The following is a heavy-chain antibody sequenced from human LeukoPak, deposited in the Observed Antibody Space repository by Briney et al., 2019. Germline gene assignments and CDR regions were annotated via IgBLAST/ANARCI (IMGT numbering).Heavy chain of an antibody. V-gene: IGHV4-59*01. J-gene: IGHJ4*02. Sequence: SETLSLTCTVSGGSITGYYWSWIRQPPGRGLEWIGYVHFSGTTSFNPSLKSRVTISVDTSKNQFSLRLSSVTAADTAVYYCARHPSGYDSSGYYSDYFDYWGQGTLVTVSS. D-gene: IGHD3-22*01. CDR2: VHFSGTT. CDR3: ARHPSGYDSSGYYSDYFDY. CDR1: GGSITGYY.